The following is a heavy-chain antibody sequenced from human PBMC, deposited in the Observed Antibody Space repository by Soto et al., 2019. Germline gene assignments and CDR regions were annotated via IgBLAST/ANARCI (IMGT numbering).Heavy chain of an antibody. Sequence: SETLSLTCAVSGGSFSGYYWSWIRQPPGKGLEWIGEINHSGSTNYNPSLKSRVTISVDASKNQFSLKLSTVTAADTAVYYCAIGVLRCYGRRRNRFAPCARGT. CDR3: AIGVLRCYGRRRNRFAP. V-gene: IGHV4-34*01. D-gene: IGHD2-15*01. J-gene: IGHJ5*02. CDR1: GGSFSGYY. CDR2: INHSGST.